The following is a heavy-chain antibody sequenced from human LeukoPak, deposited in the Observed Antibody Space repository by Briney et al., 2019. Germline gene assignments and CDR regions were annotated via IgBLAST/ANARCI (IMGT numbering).Heavy chain of an antibody. CDR2: VFYSGTT. CDR1: RGSISGYY. V-gene: IGHV4-59*01. D-gene: IGHD5-18*01. J-gene: IGHJ4*02. CDR3: ARGSVDTAMVVGY. Sequence: SETLSLTCSVSRGSISGYYWSWIRQSPGKGLERIGNVFYSGTTNYNPSLESRVTISVDTSNNQFSLSLTSVTAADTAMYYCARGSVDTAMVVGYWGQGTLVTVSS.